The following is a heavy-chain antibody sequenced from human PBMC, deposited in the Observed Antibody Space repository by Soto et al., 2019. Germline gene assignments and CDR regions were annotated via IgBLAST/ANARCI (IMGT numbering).Heavy chain of an antibody. CDR3: ARVSLPYSSSSVWFDP. CDR1: GYTFTGYY. J-gene: IGHJ5*02. CDR2: INPNSGDT. Sequence: ASVKVSCKASGYTFTGYYMHWVRQAPGQGLEWMGWINPNSGDTNYAQKFQGWVTMTRDTSISTAYMELSRLRSDDTAVYYCARVSLPYSSSSVWFDPWGQGTLVTVSS. D-gene: IGHD6-6*01. V-gene: IGHV1-2*04.